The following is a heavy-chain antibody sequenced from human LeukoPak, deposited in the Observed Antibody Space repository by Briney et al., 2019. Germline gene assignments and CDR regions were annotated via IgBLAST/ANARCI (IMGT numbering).Heavy chain of an antibody. J-gene: IGHJ6*03. CDR2: IWYGGSNK. Sequence: PGGSLRLSCAASGFTFSSYGMHWVRQAPGKGLEWVAVIWYGGSNKYYADSVKGRFTISRDNSKNTLYLQMNSLGAEDTAVYYCAKDGAAVPVGLYYYMDVWGKGTTVTVSS. V-gene: IGHV3-30*02. CDR3: AKDGAAVPVGLYYYMDV. CDR1: GFTFSSYG. D-gene: IGHD6-13*01.